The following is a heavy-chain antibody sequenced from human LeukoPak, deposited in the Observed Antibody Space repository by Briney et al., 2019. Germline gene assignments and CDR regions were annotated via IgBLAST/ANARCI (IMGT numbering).Heavy chain of an antibody. J-gene: IGHJ3*01. Sequence: ASVKVSCKASGYTFTSYDINWVRQATGQGLVWMGWMNPNSGNTGYAQKFQGRVTMTRNTSISTAYMELSSLRTDDTAVYYCARDQDASDDAFDFWGQGTMATVSS. CDR1: GYTFTSYD. CDR3: ARDQDASDDAFDF. V-gene: IGHV1-8*01. CDR2: MNPNSGNT. D-gene: IGHD2-15*01.